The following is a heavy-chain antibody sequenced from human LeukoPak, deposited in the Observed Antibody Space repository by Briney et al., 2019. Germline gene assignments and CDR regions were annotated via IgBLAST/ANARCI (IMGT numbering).Heavy chain of an antibody. V-gene: IGHV4-61*02. CDR3: ARVMAVNPDWFDP. Sequence: SETLSLTCTVSGASISSESDYWTWIRQPAGKGLEWIGRIYNTGNTKYNPSLKSRVTISINTSKNKFSLKLNSVTAADTAVYYCARVMAVNPDWFDPWGQGTLVTVSS. CDR2: IYNTGNT. CDR1: GASISSESDY. D-gene: IGHD5-24*01. J-gene: IGHJ5*02.